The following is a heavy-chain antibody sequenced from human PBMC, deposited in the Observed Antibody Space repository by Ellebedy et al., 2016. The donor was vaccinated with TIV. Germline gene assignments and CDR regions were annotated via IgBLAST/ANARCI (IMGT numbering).Heavy chain of an antibody. CDR2: IFHLGTT. CDR3: ARSCTNALCYNY. J-gene: IGHJ4*02. V-gene: IGHV4-4*02. Sequence: MPGGSLRLSCAISGDSINSSHWWSWVRQTPGKGLEWIGEIFHLGTTNYSPSLKSRVTLSLDKSKNQFSLKMTSVSAADTAVYYCARSCTNALCYNYWGQGTLVTVSS. CDR1: GDSINSSHW. D-gene: IGHD2-8*01.